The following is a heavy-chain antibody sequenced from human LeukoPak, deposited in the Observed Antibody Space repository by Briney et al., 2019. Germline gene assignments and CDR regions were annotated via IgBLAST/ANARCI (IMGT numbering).Heavy chain of an antibody. Sequence: SETLSLTCTVSSGSISSYYWSWIRQPPGKGLEWIGYIYYSGSTNYNPSLKSRVTISVDTSKNQFSLKLSSVTAADTAMYYCARDRSYYYFDHWGQGTLVTVSS. D-gene: IGHD1-26*01. V-gene: IGHV4-59*01. CDR3: ARDRSYYYFDH. CDR2: IYYSGST. J-gene: IGHJ4*02. CDR1: SGSISSYY.